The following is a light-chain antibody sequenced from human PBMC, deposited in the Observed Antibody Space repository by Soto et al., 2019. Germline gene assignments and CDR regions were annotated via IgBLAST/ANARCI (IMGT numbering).Light chain of an antibody. CDR2: DAS. CDR1: QSVSSN. Sequence: EIVMTQSPATLSVSPGESATLSCRACQSVSSNLAWHQQKPGQAPRILMYDASTRATGISARFSGSGSGTEFTLTISSLQSEDFAVYYCQQYHNWPITFGQGTRLEI. CDR3: QQYHNWPIT. J-gene: IGKJ5*01. V-gene: IGKV3-15*01.